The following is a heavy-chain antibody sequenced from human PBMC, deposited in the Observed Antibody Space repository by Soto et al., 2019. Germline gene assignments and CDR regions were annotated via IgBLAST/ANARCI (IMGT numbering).Heavy chain of an antibody. Sequence: PGKGLECVGRIKSKTDGGTTDYAAPVKGRFTISRDDSKNTLYLQMNSLKTEDTAVYYCTTFFFQAEDGIRVLCTVSAFLLNRSSDL. CDR2: IKSKTDGGTT. J-gene: IGHJ2*01. D-gene: IGHD2-15*01. V-gene: IGHV3-15*01. CDR3: TTFFFQAEDGIRVLCTVSAFLLNRSSDL.